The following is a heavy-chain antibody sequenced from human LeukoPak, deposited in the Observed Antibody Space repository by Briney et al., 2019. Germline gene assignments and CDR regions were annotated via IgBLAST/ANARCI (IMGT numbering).Heavy chain of an antibody. Sequence: GGSLRLSYAASGFTISVFWMHWVRQVPGEGLVWVARMNSAGTTINYADSVKGRFTISRDNVRNTLHLQMNNLSLEDTAVYFCIREVQVRASASLGLWGRGTLVTVS. D-gene: IGHD1-1*01. CDR1: GFTISVFW. CDR2: MNSAGTTI. J-gene: IGHJ4*01. CDR3: IREVQVRASASLGL. V-gene: IGHV3-74*01.